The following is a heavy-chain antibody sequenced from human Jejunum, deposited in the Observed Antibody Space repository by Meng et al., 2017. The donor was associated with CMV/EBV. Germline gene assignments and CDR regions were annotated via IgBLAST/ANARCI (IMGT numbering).Heavy chain of an antibody. CDR2: IYYTGGT. CDR3: ARVRGGFDP. V-gene: IGHV4-59*01. J-gene: IGHJ5*02. CDR1: IGSISPYY. Sequence: LTCTVSIGSISPYYWSWIRQPPGKGLEWVGYIYYTGGTNYNPSLESRASIALDRSKNQISLKLTSVTAADTAVYYCARVRGGFDPWGQGTLVTVSS.